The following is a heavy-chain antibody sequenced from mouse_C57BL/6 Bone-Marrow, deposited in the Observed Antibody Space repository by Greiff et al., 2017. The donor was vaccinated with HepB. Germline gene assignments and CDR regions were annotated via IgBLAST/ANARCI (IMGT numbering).Heavy chain of an antibody. V-gene: IGHV5-6*01. D-gene: IGHD1-1*01. CDR3: AGRPYYYDYDD. Sequence: EVQLVESGGDLVKPGGSLKLSCAASGFTFSSYGMSWVRQTPDKRLEWVATISSGGSYTYYPDSVKGRFTISRDNAKNTLYLQMSSLKSEDTAVYYCAGRPYYYDYDDWGQGTTLTVAS. J-gene: IGHJ2*01. CDR1: GFTFSSYG. CDR2: ISSGGSYT.